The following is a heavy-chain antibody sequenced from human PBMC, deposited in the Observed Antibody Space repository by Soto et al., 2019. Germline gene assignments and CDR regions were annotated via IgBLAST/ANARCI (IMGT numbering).Heavy chain of an antibody. CDR1: GGSISSGDYY. J-gene: IGHJ4*02. V-gene: IGHV4-30-4*01. Sequence: ASETLSLTCTVSGGSISSGDYYWSWIRQPPGKGLEWIGYIYYSGSTDYNPSLKSRVTISVDTSKNQFSLKLSSVTAADTAVYYCASSMVRGGGYWGQGTLVTVSS. CDR3: ASSMVRGGGY. CDR2: IYYSGST. D-gene: IGHD3-10*01.